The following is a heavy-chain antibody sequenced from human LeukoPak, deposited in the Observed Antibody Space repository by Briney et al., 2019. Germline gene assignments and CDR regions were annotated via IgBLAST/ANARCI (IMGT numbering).Heavy chain of an antibody. CDR2: IQYDGSRK. D-gene: IGHD6-19*01. CDR1: GFTFSTSD. V-gene: IGHV3-30*02. Sequence: PGGSLRLSCATSGFTFSTSDMHWVRQAPGKGLEWVSFIQYDGSRKNYVDSVKGRFTISRDNSKRTVYLQMNGLRHEDTALYYCAKDRWPVLSTKSNGWSPLDSWGQGTLVTVSS. J-gene: IGHJ4*02. CDR3: AKDRWPVLSTKSNGWSPLDS.